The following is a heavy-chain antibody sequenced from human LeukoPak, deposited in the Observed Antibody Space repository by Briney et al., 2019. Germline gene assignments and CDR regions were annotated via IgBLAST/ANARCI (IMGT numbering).Heavy chain of an antibody. CDR3: ARDRFGSSNAYYDYVWGSYRASYYMDV. CDR1: GFTFSSYW. J-gene: IGHJ6*03. D-gene: IGHD3-16*02. V-gene: IGHV3-74*01. Sequence: PGGSLRLSCAASGFTFSSYWMHWVRQAPGKGLVWVSRINSDGSSTSYADSVKGRFTISRDSAKNTLYLQMNSLRAEDTAVYYCARDRFGSSNAYYDYVWGSYRASYYMDVWGKGTTVTVSS. CDR2: INSDGSST.